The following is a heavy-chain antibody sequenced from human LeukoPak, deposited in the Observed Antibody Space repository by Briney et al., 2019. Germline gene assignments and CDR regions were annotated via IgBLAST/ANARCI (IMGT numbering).Heavy chain of an antibody. CDR2: IYHTGTT. V-gene: IGHV4-38-2*02. CDR1: GYSIISDYY. Sequence: RASETLSLTCTVSGYSIISDYYWGWLRQPPGKELEWIGSIYHTGTTYYNPSLRSRVTISVDMSKNQFSLKLSSVTAADTAVYYCARHLGGRFDWFDPWGQGTLVTVSS. CDR3: ARHLGGRFDWFDP. D-gene: IGHD3-16*01. J-gene: IGHJ5*02.